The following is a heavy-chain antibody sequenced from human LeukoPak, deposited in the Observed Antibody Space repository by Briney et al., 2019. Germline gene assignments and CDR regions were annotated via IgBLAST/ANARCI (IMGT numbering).Heavy chain of an antibody. CDR2: ISPGDSDT. CDR3: ARSARVRGVISNWFDP. CDR1: GYTFTNYW. D-gene: IGHD3-10*01. Sequence: GESLKISCEISGYTFTNYWIGWVRQMPGKGLEWMGVISPGDSDTRYSPSFQGQVTISANKSISTAYLHWSSLKASDTAIYYCARSARVRGVISNWFDPWGQGTLVTISS. J-gene: IGHJ5*02. V-gene: IGHV5-51*01.